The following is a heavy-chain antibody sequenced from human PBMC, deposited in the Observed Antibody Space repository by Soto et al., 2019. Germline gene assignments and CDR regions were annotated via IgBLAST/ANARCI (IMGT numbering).Heavy chain of an antibody. Sequence: SVKVSCKASGGTFSSYAISWVRQAPGQGLEWMGGIIPIFGTASYAQKFQGRVTITADESTSTAYMELSSLRSEDTAVYYCASHGYYDFWSGYYEYWFDPWGQGTLVTVSS. D-gene: IGHD3-3*01. J-gene: IGHJ5*02. CDR1: GGTFSSYA. V-gene: IGHV1-69*13. CDR2: IIPIFGTA. CDR3: ASHGYYDFWSGYYEYWFDP.